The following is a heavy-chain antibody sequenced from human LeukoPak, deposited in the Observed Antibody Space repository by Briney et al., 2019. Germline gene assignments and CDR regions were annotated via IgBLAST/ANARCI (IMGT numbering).Heavy chain of an antibody. CDR3: AMLRLGELSLLANAYDI. D-gene: IGHD3-16*02. V-gene: IGHV4-38-2*01. CDR2: VHQTGSP. J-gene: IGHJ3*02. CDR1: GSSVNSDQY. Sequence: PSKTLSLTCDVSGSSVNSDQYWGWMRHSPGAGLEWIGSVHQTGSPYYNPSLGSRVSLSIDSTKNSFSLRLTSVTAADTAVYYCAMLRLGELSLLANAYDIWGQGTMVIVSS.